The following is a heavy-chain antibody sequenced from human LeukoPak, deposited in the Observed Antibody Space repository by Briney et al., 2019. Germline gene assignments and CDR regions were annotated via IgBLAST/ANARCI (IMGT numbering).Heavy chain of an antibody. CDR1: GFTFSSYA. V-gene: IGHV3-23*01. CDR3: AKDLAGREEAAYDY. D-gene: IGHD6-25*01. J-gene: IGHJ4*02. CDR2: ISGSGGST. Sequence: GGSLRLSCAASGFTFSSYAMSWVRQAPGKGLEWVSAISGSGGSTYHADSVKGRFTISRDNSKNTLYLQMNSLRAEDTAVYYCAKDLAGREEAAYDYWGQGTLVTVSS.